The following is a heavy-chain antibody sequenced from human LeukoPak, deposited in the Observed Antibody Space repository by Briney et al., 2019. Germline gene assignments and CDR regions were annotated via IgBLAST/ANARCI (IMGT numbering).Heavy chain of an antibody. CDR1: GFPFSSYG. D-gene: IGHD2-2*01. V-gene: IGHV3-30*18. J-gene: IGHJ6*04. Sequence: GSLRLSCAASGFPFSSYGMHWVRQAPGKGLEWVAVISYDGSNKYYADSVEGRFTISRDNSKNTLYLQMNSLRAEDTAVYYCAKDHYCSSTSCYYTGYYYGMDVWGKGTTVTVSS. CDR3: AKDHYCSSTSCYYTGYYYGMDV. CDR2: ISYDGSNK.